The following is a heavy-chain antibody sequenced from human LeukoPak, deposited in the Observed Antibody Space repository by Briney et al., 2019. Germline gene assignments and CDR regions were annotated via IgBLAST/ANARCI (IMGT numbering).Heavy chain of an antibody. CDR1: GGTFSSYA. CDR3: AREEITMVRGALGNYYGMDV. J-gene: IGHJ6*02. V-gene: IGHV1-69*06. CDR2: IIPIFGTA. D-gene: IGHD3-10*01. Sequence: SVKVSCKASGGTFSSYAISWVRQAPGQGLEWMGGIIPIFGTANYAQKFQGRVTITADKSTSTAYMELSSLRSEDTAVYYCAREEITMVRGALGNYYGMDVWGQGTTVTVSS.